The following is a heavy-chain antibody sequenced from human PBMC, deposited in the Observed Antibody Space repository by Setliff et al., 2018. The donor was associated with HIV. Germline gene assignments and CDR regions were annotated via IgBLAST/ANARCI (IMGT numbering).Heavy chain of an antibody. V-gene: IGHV4-59*01. D-gene: IGHD3-22*01. CDR3: ARDFTYDNSDSLTGFGMDV. CDR2: IYYGRSA. Sequence: SETLSLTCSVSGGSITSYSWNWIRHVPGKEVEWIGNIYYGRSANYKPSLKSRVAISTDWHRNQLSLELRSVTGADTAVYYCARDFTYDNSDSLTGFGMDVWGQGTTVTVSS. CDR1: GGSITSYS. J-gene: IGHJ6*02.